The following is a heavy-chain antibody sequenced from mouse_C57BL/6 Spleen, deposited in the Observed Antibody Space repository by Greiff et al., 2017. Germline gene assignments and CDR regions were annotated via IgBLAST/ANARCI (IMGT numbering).Heavy chain of an antibody. Sequence: QVQLQQPGAELVKPGASVKMSCKASGYTFTSYWITWVKQRPGQGLAWIGDIYPGSGSTNYNEKFKSKATLTVDTSSSTAYMQLSSLTSEDSAVYYCATIYYDYGGAYWGQGTSVTVSS. CDR3: ATIYYDYGGAY. D-gene: IGHD2-4*01. V-gene: IGHV1-55*01. J-gene: IGHJ4*01. CDR2: IYPGSGST. CDR1: GYTFTSYW.